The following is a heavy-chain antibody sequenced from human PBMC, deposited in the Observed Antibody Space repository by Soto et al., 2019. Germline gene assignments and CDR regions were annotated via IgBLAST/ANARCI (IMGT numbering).Heavy chain of an antibody. D-gene: IGHD4-17*01. Sequence: QVQLQESGPVLVKPSQTLSLTCTVSGGSISSGNYYWSWIRQPPGKGLEWIGFISYSGTTHYSASLRSRVSISVGTSETQFSLYLSPVTAADTAVYYCASMGTPVTGLYYFDYWGHGTLVTVSS. J-gene: IGHJ4*01. V-gene: IGHV4-30-4*01. CDR2: ISYSGTT. CDR3: ASMGTPVTGLYYFDY. CDR1: GGSISSGNYY.